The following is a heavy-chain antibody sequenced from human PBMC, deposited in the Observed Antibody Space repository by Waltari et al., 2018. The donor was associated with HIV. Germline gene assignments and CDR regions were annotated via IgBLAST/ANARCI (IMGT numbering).Heavy chain of an antibody. V-gene: IGHV3-15*01. Sequence: EVQLVESGGGLVKPGGSLRLSCVGSGFTFKIAWINWVRQAPGKGLGWVGRIKSKSDGETVDDGDPVRGRFSISRDDSQNTVFLQMNSLKTEDTAVYYCTRKAFSGSYYDSWGQGALVTVSS. CDR1: GFTFKIAW. D-gene: IGHD1-26*01. CDR3: TRKAFSGSYYDS. CDR2: IKSKSDGETV. J-gene: IGHJ4*02.